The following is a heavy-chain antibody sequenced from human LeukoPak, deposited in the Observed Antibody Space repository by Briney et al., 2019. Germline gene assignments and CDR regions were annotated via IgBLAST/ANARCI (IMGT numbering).Heavy chain of an antibody. V-gene: IGHV1-69*05. Sequence: ASVKVSCKASGGTFSSYAISWVRQAPGQGREWMGGIIPIFGTANYAQKFQGRVTITTDESTSTAYMGLSSLRPEDTVVYYCATTYYYDSSGPNPGYFDYWGQGTLVTVSS. CDR3: ATTYYYDSSGPNPGYFDY. CDR2: IIPIFGTA. D-gene: IGHD3-22*01. CDR1: GGTFSSYA. J-gene: IGHJ4*02.